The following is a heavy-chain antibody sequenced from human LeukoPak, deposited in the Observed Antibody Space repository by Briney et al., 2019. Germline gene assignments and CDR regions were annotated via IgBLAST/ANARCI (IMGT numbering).Heavy chain of an antibody. Sequence: GGSLRLSCSASGFTFSSYGMHWVRQAPGKGLEWGAVISYDGSNKDYTDSVKGRFTISRDNSKNTLYLQMNSLRAEDTAVYYCARDRKKNGYNWDAFDIWGQGTMVTVSS. V-gene: IGHV3-30*03. CDR1: GFTFSSYG. CDR2: ISYDGSNK. D-gene: IGHD5-24*01. CDR3: ARDRKKNGYNWDAFDI. J-gene: IGHJ3*02.